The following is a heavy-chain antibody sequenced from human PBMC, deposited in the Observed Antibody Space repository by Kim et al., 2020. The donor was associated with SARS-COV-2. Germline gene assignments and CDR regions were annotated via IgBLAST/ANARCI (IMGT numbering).Heavy chain of an antibody. V-gene: IGHV3-53*01. CDR3: ARDGYYYGSGSFDQ. CDR1: GFIVSNNY. Sequence: GGSLRLSCAASGFIVSNNYMTWVRQAPGKGLEWVSSIHTGGSTYYADSVKGRFTISRDNPKNTLYLQMNSLRVEDTAVYYCARDGYYYGSGSFDQWGQG. D-gene: IGHD3-10*01. CDR2: IHTGGST. J-gene: IGHJ4*02.